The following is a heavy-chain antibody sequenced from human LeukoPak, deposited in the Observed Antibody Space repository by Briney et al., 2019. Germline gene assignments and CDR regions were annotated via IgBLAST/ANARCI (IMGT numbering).Heavy chain of an antibody. CDR1: GAMSSRSW. D-gene: IGHD3-3*01. CDR3: ARYRFEGYHDIWRAPMPKYNYHYGMDV. CDR2: IKQDGSER. Sequence: GGSLRLSCAASGAMSSRSWMNWVRQAPGKGMEWVANIKQDGSERYYVDSVRGRFNISRDNARNSMYLQMNSLRDEDTAVYYCARYRFEGYHDIWRAPMPKYNYHYGMDVWGQGTTVIVSS. J-gene: IGHJ6*02. V-gene: IGHV3-7*01.